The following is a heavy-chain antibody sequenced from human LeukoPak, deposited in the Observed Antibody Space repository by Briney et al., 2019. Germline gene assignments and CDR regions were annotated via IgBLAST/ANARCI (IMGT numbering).Heavy chain of an antibody. CDR1: GGPIQKIRYY. V-gene: IGHV4-39*01. Sequence: SETPSTLRSVSGGPIQKIRYYWARFRQPPGQGLEWIGTTYYSGSTYYNPSLKSRVTISADTSKHQFSLKLRSVTAADTALYYCARHRAFCSGYI. D-gene: IGHD3-3*01. J-gene: IGHJ3*02. CDR3: ARHRAFCSGYI. CDR2: TYYSGST.